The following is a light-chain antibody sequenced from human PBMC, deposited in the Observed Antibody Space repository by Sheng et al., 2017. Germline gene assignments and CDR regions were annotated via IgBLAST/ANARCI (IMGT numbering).Light chain of an antibody. V-gene: IGLV2-8*01. CDR2: EVN. Sequence: QSALTQPPSASGSPGQSVTISCTGTSSDVGGYAYVSWYQQRPGKAPKLMIYEVNKRPSGVPDRFSGSKSGNTASLTVSGLQTEDEADYYCSSYTSSSTVVFGGGTQLTVL. CDR1: SSDVGGYAY. CDR3: SSYTSSSTVV. J-gene: IGLJ3*02.